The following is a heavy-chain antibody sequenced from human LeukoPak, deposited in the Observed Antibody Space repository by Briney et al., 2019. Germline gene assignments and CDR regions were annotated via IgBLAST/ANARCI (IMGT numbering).Heavy chain of an antibody. CDR1: GFTFDDYA. D-gene: IGHD6-19*01. CDR3: AKDLYAATSVAGSPPFDY. CDR2: ISWNSGSI. V-gene: IGHV3-9*01. J-gene: IGHJ4*02. Sequence: PGGSLRLSCAASGFTFDDYAMRWVRQAPGKGLEWVSGISWNSGSIGYADSVKGRFTISRDNAKNSLYLQMNSLRAEDTALYYCAKDLYAATSVAGSPPFDYWGQGTLVTVSS.